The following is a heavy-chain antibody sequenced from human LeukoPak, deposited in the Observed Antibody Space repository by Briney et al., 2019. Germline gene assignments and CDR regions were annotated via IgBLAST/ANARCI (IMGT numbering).Heavy chain of an antibody. V-gene: IGHV3-66*01. CDR3: AQLPTGAY. CDR1: GFTVSSNY. J-gene: IGHJ4*02. Sequence: GGSLRLSCAASGFTVSSNYMTWVRQAPGKGLEWVSIIYSGGSTYYADSVKGRFTISRDNSRNTLHLQMNSLRAEDTAVYYCAQLPTGAYWGQGTLVTVSS. D-gene: IGHD1-1*01. CDR2: IYSGGST.